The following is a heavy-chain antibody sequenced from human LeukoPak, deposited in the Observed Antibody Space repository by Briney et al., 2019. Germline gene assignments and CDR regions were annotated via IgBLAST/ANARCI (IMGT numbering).Heavy chain of an antibody. CDR1: GYTFTSYD. CDR2: MNPNSGNT. J-gene: IGHJ6*02. V-gene: IGHV1-8*01. Sequence: ASVKVSCKASGYTFTSYDINWVRQATGQGLEWMGWMNPNSGNTGYAQKFQGRVTMTRNTSISTAYMELSSLRSEDTAVYYCAREGWGELPGAYYYYGMDVWGQGTTVTVSS. D-gene: IGHD1-26*01. CDR3: AREGWGELPGAYYYYGMDV.